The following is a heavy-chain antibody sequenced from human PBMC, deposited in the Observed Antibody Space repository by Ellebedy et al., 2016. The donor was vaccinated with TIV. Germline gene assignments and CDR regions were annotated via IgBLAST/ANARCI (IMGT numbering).Heavy chain of an antibody. Sequence: GESLKISCAASGFTLSSYSMNWVRQAPGKGLEWVSSISSTSTYIYYADSVKGRFTISRDNSKNTLYVQMNSLRAEDTAVYYCARVRYSGSFSGFDYWGQGTLVTVSS. D-gene: IGHD1-26*01. V-gene: IGHV3-21*04. CDR1: GFTLSSYS. J-gene: IGHJ4*02. CDR2: ISSTSTYI. CDR3: ARVRYSGSFSGFDY.